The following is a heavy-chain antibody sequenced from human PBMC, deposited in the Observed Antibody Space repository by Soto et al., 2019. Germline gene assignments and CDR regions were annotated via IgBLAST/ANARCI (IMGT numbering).Heavy chain of an antibody. CDR1: GYTFTSYG. CDR2: ISAYNGNT. D-gene: IGHD2-15*01. Sequence: ASVKVSCKASGYTFTSYGISWVRQAPGQGLEWMGWISAYNGNTNYAQKLQGRVTMTTDTSTSTAYMELRSLRSDDTAVYYCARDGRSGSFYYGMDVWGQGTKVTVSS. J-gene: IGHJ6*02. CDR3: ARDGRSGSFYYGMDV. V-gene: IGHV1-18*04.